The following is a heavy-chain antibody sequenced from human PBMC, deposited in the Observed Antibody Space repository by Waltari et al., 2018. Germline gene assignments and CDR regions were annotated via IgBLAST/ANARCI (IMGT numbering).Heavy chain of an antibody. CDR3: ARGGHYDILMDY. Sequence: QVQLQESGPGLVKPSETLFLTCTVSGGSISSYYWSWIRQPPGRGLEWIGYIYSSGSTNTNPSLRMRVTMQVDPSKNQFSLKLSSVTAADTAVYYCARGGHYDILMDYWGQGTLVTVSS. CDR1: GGSISSYY. J-gene: IGHJ4*02. D-gene: IGHD3-9*01. CDR2: IYSSGST. V-gene: IGHV4-59*13.